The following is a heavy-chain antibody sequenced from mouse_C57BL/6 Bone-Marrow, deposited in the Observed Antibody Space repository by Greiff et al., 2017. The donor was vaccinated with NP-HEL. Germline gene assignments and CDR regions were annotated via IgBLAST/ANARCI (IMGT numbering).Heavy chain of an antibody. CDR3: ARDGDYGSSYFDY. CDR2: IYPRSGNT. J-gene: IGHJ2*01. Sequence: VQLQESGAELARPGASVKLSCKASGYTFTSYGISWVKQRTGQGLEWIGEIYPRSGNTYYNEKFKGKATLTADKSSSTAYMELRSLTSADSAVYFWARDGDYGSSYFDYWGQGTTLTVSS. V-gene: IGHV1-81*01. D-gene: IGHD1-1*01. CDR1: GYTFTSYG.